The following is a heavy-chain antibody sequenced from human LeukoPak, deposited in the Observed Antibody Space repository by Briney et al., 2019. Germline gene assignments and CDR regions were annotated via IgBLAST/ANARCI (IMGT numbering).Heavy chain of an antibody. CDR2: IYIGNTT. Sequence: GGSLRLSCAASGFTASSNYISWVRQAPGKGLDWVTVIYIGNTTYYADSVKCRFTISRDISKNTLYLQMNSLRAEDTAMDYCARLGFVVPAVIFDYWGQGILVTGSS. V-gene: IGHV3-53*01. CDR3: ARLGFVVPAVIFDY. J-gene: IGHJ4*02. D-gene: IGHD2-2*02. CDR1: GFTASSNY.